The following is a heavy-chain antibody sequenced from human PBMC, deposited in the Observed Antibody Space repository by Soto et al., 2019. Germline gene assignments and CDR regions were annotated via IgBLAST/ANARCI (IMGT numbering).Heavy chain of an antibody. J-gene: IGHJ4*02. CDR1: GGSFSGYY. D-gene: IGHD3-22*01. Sequence: PSETLSLTCAVYGGSFSGYYWSWIRQTPGKGLEWIGEINHSGSTNYNPSLKSRVTISVDTSKNQFSLKLSSVTAADTAVYYCGRVGNYDSSGSIDYWGQGTLVTVSS. V-gene: IGHV4-34*01. CDR3: GRVGNYDSSGSIDY. CDR2: INHSGST.